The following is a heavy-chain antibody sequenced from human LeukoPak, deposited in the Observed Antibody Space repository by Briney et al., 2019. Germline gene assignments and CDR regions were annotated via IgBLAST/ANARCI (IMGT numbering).Heavy chain of an antibody. CDR2: IYYSGST. J-gene: IGHJ4*02. D-gene: IGHD3-9*01. Sequence: SETLSLTCTVSGGSISSYYWSWIRQPPGKGLEWSGYIYYSGSTNYTPSLKSRVTISVDTSKNQFSLKLSSVTAADTAVYYCARHYYDILTGYPPFDYWGQGTLVTVSS. CDR1: GGSISSYY. CDR3: ARHYYDILTGYPPFDY. V-gene: IGHV4-59*08.